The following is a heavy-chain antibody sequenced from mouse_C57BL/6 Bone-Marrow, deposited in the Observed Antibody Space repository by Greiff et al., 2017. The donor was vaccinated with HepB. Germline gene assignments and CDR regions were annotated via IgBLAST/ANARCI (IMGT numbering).Heavy chain of an antibody. D-gene: IGHD1-1*02. CDR3: ARCDRLWERGFAY. J-gene: IGHJ3*01. V-gene: IGHV1-80*01. Sequence: VQLQQSGAELVKPGASVKISCKASGYAFSSYWMNWVKQRPGKGLEWIGQIYPGDGDTNYNGKFKGKTTLTADKASSTAYMQLSSLSSEDSAVYFCARCDRLWERGFAYWGQGTLVTVSA. CDR2: IYPGDGDT. CDR1: GYAFSSYW.